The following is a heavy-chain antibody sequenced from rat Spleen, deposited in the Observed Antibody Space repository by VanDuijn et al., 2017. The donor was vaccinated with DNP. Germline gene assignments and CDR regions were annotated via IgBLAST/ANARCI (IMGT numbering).Heavy chain of an antibody. Sequence: EVQLVESGGGLVQPGRSLKLSCAASGFTFSDYNMAWVRQAPKKGLEWVATIIYDGNPTYYRDSVMGRFTISRDNAKSTLYLQMDSLRSEETATYYCARHGEVPSRYAMDAWGQGTSVTVSS. D-gene: IGHD1-5*01. CDR3: ARHGEVPSRYAMDA. CDR2: IIYDGNPT. V-gene: IGHV5S10*01. CDR1: GFTFSDYN. J-gene: IGHJ4*01.